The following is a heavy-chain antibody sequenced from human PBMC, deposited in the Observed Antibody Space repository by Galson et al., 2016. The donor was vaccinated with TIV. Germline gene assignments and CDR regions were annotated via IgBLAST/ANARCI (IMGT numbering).Heavy chain of an antibody. CDR3: ARAASMANPYYYGMDR. CDR2: IIPMSGAT. V-gene: IGHV1-69*05. J-gene: IGHJ6*02. D-gene: IGHD2/OR15-2a*01. Sequence: SVKVSCKASGGTFSNFAISWVRQAPGQGLEWIGGIIPMSGATKYAQRFQGRVTMTTDESTRTADMELSSLRSDDTAVYYCARAASMANPYYYGMDRWGQGTTVIVSS. CDR1: GGTFSNFA.